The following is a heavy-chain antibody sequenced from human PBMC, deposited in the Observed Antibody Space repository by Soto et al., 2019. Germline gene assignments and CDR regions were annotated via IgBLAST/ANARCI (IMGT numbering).Heavy chain of an antibody. J-gene: IGHJ4*02. V-gene: IGHV1-18*01. Sequence: ASVKVSCKASGYTFTSHGFSWVRQAPGQGLEWMGWISANNGNTSYAQKLQGRVTMTTDTSTSTAYMELRSLRSDDTAVYYCARNSSDLEFDYWGQGTLVTVSS. CDR2: ISANNGNT. CDR3: ARNSSDLEFDY. D-gene: IGHD2-21*01. CDR1: GYTFTSHG.